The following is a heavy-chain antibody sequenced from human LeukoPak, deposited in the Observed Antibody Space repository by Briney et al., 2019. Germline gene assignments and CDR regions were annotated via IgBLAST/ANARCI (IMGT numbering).Heavy chain of an antibody. V-gene: IGHV1-8*01. CDR1: VYTFTSYD. CDR2: MNPNSGNT. D-gene: IGHD3-22*01. CDR3: ARAGYYDSSGYPLDYYYYGMDV. Sequence: ASVTVSCKASVYTFTSYDINWVGQATGQGLEWMGWMNPNSGNTGYAQKFQGRVTMTRNTSISTAYMELSSLRSEDTAVYYCARAGYYDSSGYPLDYYYYGMDVWGQGTTVTVSS. J-gene: IGHJ6*02.